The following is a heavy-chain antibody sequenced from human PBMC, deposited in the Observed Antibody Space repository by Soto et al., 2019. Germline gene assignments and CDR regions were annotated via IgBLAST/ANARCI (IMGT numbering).Heavy chain of an antibody. J-gene: IGHJ4*02. V-gene: IGHV4-34*01. CDR3: ARRRGYSYGPLDY. CDR2: INHSGST. Sequence: KTSETLSLTCAVYGGSFSGYYWGWIRQPPGKGLEWVGEINHSGSTNYNPSLKSRVTISVDTSKNQFSLKLSSVTAADTAVYYCARRRGYSYGPLDYWGQGTLVTVSS. CDR1: GGSFSGYY. D-gene: IGHD5-18*01.